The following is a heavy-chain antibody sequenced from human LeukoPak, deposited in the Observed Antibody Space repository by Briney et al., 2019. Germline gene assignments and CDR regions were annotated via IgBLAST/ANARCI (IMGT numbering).Heavy chain of an antibody. D-gene: IGHD6-19*01. CDR1: GFTFDDYA. J-gene: IGHJ4*02. CDR2: ISWNSGSI. Sequence: GGSLRLSCAASGFTFDDYAMHWVRQAPGKGLEWVSGISWNSGSIGYADSVKGRFTISRDNAKNSLYLQMNSLRAEDTALYYCAKDFSGWYHYFDYWGQGTLVTVSS. CDR3: AKDFSGWYHYFDY. V-gene: IGHV3-9*01.